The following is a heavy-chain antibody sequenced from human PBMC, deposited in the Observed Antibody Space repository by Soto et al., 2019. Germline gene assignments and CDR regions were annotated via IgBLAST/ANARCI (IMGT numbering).Heavy chain of an antibody. CDR2: IIPIFGTA. V-gene: IGHV1-69*13. CDR3: ARGAKTYYYGSGSYYDNWFDP. CDR1: GGTFSSYA. Sequence: VASVKVSCKASGGTFSSYAISWVRQAPGQGLEWMGGIIPIFGTANYAQKFQGRVTITADESTSTAYMELSSLRSEDTAVYYCARGAKTYYYGSGSYYDNWFDPWGQGTLVTVSS. J-gene: IGHJ5*02. D-gene: IGHD3-10*01.